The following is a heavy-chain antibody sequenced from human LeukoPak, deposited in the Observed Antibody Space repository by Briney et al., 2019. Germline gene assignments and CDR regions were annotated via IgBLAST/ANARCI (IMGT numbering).Heavy chain of an antibody. CDR2: TYYRSKWYN. J-gene: IGHJ4*02. CDR1: GDSVSSNSAA. CDR3: ARETSHFDY. V-gene: IGHV6-1*01. Sequence: SQTLSLTCVLSGDSVSSNSAAWTWLRQSPSRGLEWLGRTYYRSKWYNDYAVSVKSRITINPDTSKNQFFLQLNSVTPEDTAVYYCARETSHFDYWGQGTLVTVSS.